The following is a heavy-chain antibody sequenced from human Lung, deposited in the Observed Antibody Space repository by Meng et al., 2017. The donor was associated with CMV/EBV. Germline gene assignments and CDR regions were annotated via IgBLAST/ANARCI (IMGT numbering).Heavy chain of an antibody. Sequence: GGLLRLPCAAPGFTFSSYWMSWSPQAPGKGREGVPNIKQDGSENYYVDSVRGRFTISRDNAKNQLYLQMNSLRAEDTAVYYCARGMRVGAITYYYDGMDVWGQGTTVTVSS. CDR1: GFTFSSYW. CDR3: ARGMRVGAITYYYDGMDV. V-gene: IGHV3-7*01. J-gene: IGHJ6*02. D-gene: IGHD1-26*01. CDR2: IKQDGSEN.